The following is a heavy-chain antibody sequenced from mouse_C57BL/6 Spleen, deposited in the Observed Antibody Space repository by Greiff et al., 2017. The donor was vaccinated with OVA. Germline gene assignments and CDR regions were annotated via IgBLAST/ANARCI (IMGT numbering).Heavy chain of an antibody. CDR3: TRRVGNSYYFDY. Sequence: QVQLKQSGAELVRPGASVTLSCKASGYTFTDYEMHWVKQTPVHGLEWIGAIDPETGGTAYNQKFKGKAILTADKSSSTAYMELRSLTSEDSAVYYCTRRVGNSYYFDYWGQGTTLTVSS. CDR2: IDPETGGT. D-gene: IGHD2-1*01. CDR1: GYTFTDYE. J-gene: IGHJ2*01. V-gene: IGHV1-15*01.